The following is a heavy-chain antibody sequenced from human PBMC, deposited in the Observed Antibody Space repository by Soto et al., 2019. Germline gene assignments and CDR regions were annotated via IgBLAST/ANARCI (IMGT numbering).Heavy chain of an antibody. CDR2: IYPGDSDT. CDR3: ARLGCSSTSCYYYYYYGMDV. J-gene: IGHJ6*02. Sequence: GESLKISCKGSGYSFTSYWIGWVRQMPGKGLEWMGIIYPGDSDTRYSPPFQGQVTISADKSISTAYLQWSSLKASDTAMYYCARLGCSSTSCYYYYYYGMDVWGQGTTVTVSS. V-gene: IGHV5-51*01. CDR1: GYSFTSYW. D-gene: IGHD2-2*01.